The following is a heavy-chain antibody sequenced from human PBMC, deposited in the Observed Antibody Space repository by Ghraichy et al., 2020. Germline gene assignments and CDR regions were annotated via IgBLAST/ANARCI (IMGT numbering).Heavy chain of an antibody. CDR1: GFTFSSHA. Sequence: GGSLRLSCAASGFTFSSHAMRWVRQAPGKGLKWVSGISGSGGSTYYADSVKGRFTISRDNSKNTLYLQMNSLRAEDTAVYHCTTRPYYDILTGYGGLDYWGQGTLVTVSS. CDR3: TTRPYYDILTGYGGLDY. J-gene: IGHJ4*02. V-gene: IGHV3-23*01. D-gene: IGHD3-9*01. CDR2: ISGSGGST.